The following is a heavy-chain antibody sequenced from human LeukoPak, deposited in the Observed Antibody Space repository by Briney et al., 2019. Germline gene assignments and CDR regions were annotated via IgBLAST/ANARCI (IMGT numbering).Heavy chain of an antibody. CDR1: GGSISSYY. D-gene: IGHD3-10*01. Sequence: PSETLSLTCTVSGGSISSYYWSWIRQPPGRGLEWIGYIYYSGSTNYNPSLKSRVTISVDTSKNQFSLKLSSVTAADTAVYYCARGLGGSGRASDYWGQGTLVTVSS. CDR2: IYYSGST. CDR3: ARGLGGSGRASDY. V-gene: IGHV4-59*12. J-gene: IGHJ4*02.